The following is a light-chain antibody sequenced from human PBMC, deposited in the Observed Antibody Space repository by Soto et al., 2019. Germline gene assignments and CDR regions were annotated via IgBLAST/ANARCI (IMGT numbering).Light chain of an antibody. CDR2: DAS. J-gene: IGKJ1*01. CDR1: QSIRRS. V-gene: IGKV3-15*01. CDR3: LQYNNRWT. Sequence: VLPQSPAILSVSPWESATLSCRASQSIRRSLAWYQQKPDQAPRLLNSDASTRATGIPARFSGSGSGTEFTLTISSLQSEDFAIYFCLQYNNRWTFGQGTKVDIK.